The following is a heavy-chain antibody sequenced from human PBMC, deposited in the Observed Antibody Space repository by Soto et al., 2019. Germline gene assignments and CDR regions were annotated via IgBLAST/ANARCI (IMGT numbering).Heavy chain of an antibody. Sequence: QITLKESGPTLVKPTQTLTLTCTFSGFSLSTSGVGVGWIRQPPGKALEWLALIYWDDDKRYSPSLKSRLTITKDTSKNQVVLTMTNMDPVDTATYYCAHFHSSSWYFEDIEYPWWFDPWGQGTLVTVSS. D-gene: IGHD6-13*01. J-gene: IGHJ5*02. CDR1: GFSLSTSGVG. V-gene: IGHV2-5*02. CDR2: IYWDDDK. CDR3: AHFHSSSWYFEDIEYPWWFDP.